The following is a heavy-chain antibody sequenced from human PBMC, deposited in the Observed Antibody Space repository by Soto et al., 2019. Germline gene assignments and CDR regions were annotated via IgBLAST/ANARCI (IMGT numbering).Heavy chain of an antibody. V-gene: IGHV3-64*01. CDR1: GFTFSSYA. CDR3: ARDRPEVVAATNYYYYYMDV. Sequence: GGSLRLSCAASGFTFSSYAMHWVRQAPGKGLEYVSAISSNGGSTYYANSVKGRFTISRGNSKNTLYLQMGSLRAEDMAVYYCARDRPEVVAATNYYYYYMDVWGKGTTVTVSS. J-gene: IGHJ6*03. D-gene: IGHD2-15*01. CDR2: ISSNGGST.